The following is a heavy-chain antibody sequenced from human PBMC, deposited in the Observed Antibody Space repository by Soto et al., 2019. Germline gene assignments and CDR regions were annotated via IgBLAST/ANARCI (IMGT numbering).Heavy chain of an antibody. Sequence: QVQLVQSGAEVRKPGASVRVSCKASGYTFDAFDIHWVRQATGQGLELMGLMNPYTGETAYTQTFRGRVSMTTDTSGSTAYMELTSLTSEDSAIYFCVRQAGGASTPGDDSWGRGTLVTVSS. CDR1: GYTFDAFD. V-gene: IGHV1-8*01. D-gene: IGHD2-15*01. CDR3: VRQAGGASTPGDDS. J-gene: IGHJ4*02. CDR2: MNPYTGET.